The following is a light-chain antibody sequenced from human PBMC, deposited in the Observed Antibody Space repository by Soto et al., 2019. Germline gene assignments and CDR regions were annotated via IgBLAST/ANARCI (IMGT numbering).Light chain of an antibody. J-gene: IGKJ5*01. V-gene: IGKV3-15*01. Sequence: EIVMTQSPATLSVSPGERATLSCRSSQSVISDLAWYHQKPGEARRLLIYGECTRVTGNPARFSGSGFGKEFTLTINSLQSEDFAVYYCQQYNNWPITFGQGT. CDR2: GEC. CDR1: QSVISD. CDR3: QQYNNWPIT.